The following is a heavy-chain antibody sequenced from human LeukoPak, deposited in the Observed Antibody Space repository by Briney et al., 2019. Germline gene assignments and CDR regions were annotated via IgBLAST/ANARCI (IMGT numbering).Heavy chain of an antibody. V-gene: IGHV3-53*01. Sequence: GSLRLSCVASGFTFSTYGMIWVRQAPGKGLEWVSVIYSGGSTYYADSVKGRFTISRDNSKSTLYIQMNSLRAEDTAVYYCARAKPKNMVRGLIMRRESRYYFDYWGQGTLVTVSS. CDR2: IYSGGST. CDR3: ARAKPKNMVRGLIMRRESRYYFDY. D-gene: IGHD3-10*01. CDR1: GFTFSTYG. J-gene: IGHJ4*02.